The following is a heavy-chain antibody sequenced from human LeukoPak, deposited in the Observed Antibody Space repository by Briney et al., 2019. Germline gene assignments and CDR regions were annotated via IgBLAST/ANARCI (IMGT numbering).Heavy chain of an antibody. CDR3: ARGSGTYYDI. CDR1: GFSLSTSGMR. CDR2: IDWDDDK. J-gene: IGHJ3*02. V-gene: IGHV2-70*04. Sequence: GSGPALVKPTQTLTLTCTFSGFSLSTSGMRVSWIRQPPGKALEWLARIDWDDDKFYSTSLKTRLTIPKDTSKNQVVLTMTNMDPVDTATYYCARGSGTYYDIWGQGTMVTVSS. D-gene: IGHD1-26*01.